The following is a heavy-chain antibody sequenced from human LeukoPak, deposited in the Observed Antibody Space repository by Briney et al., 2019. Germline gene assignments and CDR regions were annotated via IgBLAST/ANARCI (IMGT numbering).Heavy chain of an antibody. CDR2: VNPNNGGT. D-gene: IGHD1-26*01. V-gene: IGHV1-2*02. J-gene: IGHJ4*02. CDR3: ARGRIVGATRYFDQ. Sequence: GASVKVSCKASAYTLTDYYMHWVRQAPGQGLEWLGWVNPNNGGTNYAQKFQGRVTMTRGTSISTAYMELSRLTSDDTAVYYCARGRIVGATRYFDQWGQGTLVTVSS. CDR1: AYTLTDYY.